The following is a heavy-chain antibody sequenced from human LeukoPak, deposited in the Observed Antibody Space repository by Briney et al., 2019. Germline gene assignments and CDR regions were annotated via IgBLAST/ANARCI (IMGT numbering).Heavy chain of an antibody. CDR3: AKGSSLRLGPTVEFYFDS. Sequence: GGCLRLSCEPSVFTLSSYATNWVRHAPGRGLEWVSAIIGSGGSTYYADSVKGRFTNSRDNSKNTLYVQMNSLRAEDTAVYYCAKGSSLRLGPTVEFYFDSWGQGTLVPVSS. J-gene: IGHJ4*02. CDR2: IIGSGGST. D-gene: IGHD1-26*01. V-gene: IGHV3-23*01. CDR1: VFTLSSYA.